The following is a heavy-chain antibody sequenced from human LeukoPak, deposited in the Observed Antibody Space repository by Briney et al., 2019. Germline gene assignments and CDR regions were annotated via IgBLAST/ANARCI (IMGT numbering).Heavy chain of an antibody. Sequence: WASVKVSCKASGYTFTSSDINWVRQAAGQGLEWMGWINPNSGRTGYAQKFQGRVTMTANTSISTAYMELSSLRFDDTAVYYCARGRSGLAAAGTYDYWGQGTLITASS. CDR3: ARGRSGLAAAGTYDY. CDR1: GYTFTSSD. V-gene: IGHV1-8*01. CDR2: INPNSGRT. J-gene: IGHJ4*02. D-gene: IGHD6-13*01.